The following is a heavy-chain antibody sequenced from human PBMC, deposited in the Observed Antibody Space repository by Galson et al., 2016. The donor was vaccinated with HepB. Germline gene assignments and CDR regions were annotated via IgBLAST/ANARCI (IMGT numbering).Heavy chain of an antibody. D-gene: IGHD3-22*01. Sequence: SLRLSCAASGFTFSRYSMNWVRQAPGKGLEWVSYISSSSRSTIYYADSVSGRFTISRDNDKNSLDLNMNSMRDEDTAVYYCVRQAVVSDNLWFDPWSQGTQVTVSS. CDR1: GFTFSRYS. CDR3: VRQAVVSDNLWFDP. V-gene: IGHV3-48*02. CDR2: ISSSSRSTI. J-gene: IGHJ5*02.